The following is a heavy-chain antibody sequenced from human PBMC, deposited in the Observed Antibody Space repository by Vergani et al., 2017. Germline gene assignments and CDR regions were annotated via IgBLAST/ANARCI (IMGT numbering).Heavy chain of an antibody. CDR2: IDPNSDGT. D-gene: IGHD6-13*01. CDR1: GYTFNGYY. CDR3: ARGWSGYSTSWYFHF. V-gene: IGHV1-2*02. Sequence: QVQLVQSGTEVKKPGASVKVSCKASGYTFNGYYIHWVRQAPGQGLEYMGWIDPNSDGTNYAQKFQGRVTMTRDTSISTAYMELSRLRSDDTAVYYCARGWSGYSTSWYFHFWGQGTLVTVSS. J-gene: IGHJ4*02.